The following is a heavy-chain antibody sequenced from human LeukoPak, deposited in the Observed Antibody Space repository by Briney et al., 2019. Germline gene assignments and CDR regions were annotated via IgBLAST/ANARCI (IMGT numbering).Heavy chain of an antibody. CDR3: ARERRYDFWSGPNRIMDV. CDR1: GYTFTSYY. CDR2: IIPILGIA. D-gene: IGHD3-3*01. J-gene: IGHJ6*02. Sequence: SVKVSCKASGYTFTSYYMHWVRQAPGQGLEWMGRIIPILGIANYAQKFQGRVTITADKSTSTAYMELSSLRSEDTAVYYCARERRYDFWSGPNRIMDVWGQGTTVTVSS. V-gene: IGHV1-69*04.